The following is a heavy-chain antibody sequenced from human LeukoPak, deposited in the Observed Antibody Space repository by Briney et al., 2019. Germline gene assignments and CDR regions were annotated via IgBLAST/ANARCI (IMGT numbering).Heavy chain of an antibody. CDR1: GFTFSGYA. Sequence: GGSLRLSCAASGFTFSGYAMSWVRQAPGKGLEWVSAISGSGGSTYYADSVKGRFTVSRDNSKNTLYLQMNSLRAEDTAVYYCAKASVRNRSGYYSYFQHWGQGTLVTVSS. CDR3: AKASVRNRSGYYSYFQH. CDR2: ISGSGGST. V-gene: IGHV3-23*01. J-gene: IGHJ1*01. D-gene: IGHD3-3*01.